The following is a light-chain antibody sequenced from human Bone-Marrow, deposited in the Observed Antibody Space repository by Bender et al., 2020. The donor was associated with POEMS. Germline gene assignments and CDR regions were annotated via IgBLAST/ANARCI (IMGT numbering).Light chain of an antibody. CDR3: SAWDDSLSGWV. V-gene: IGLV2-14*01. CDR1: RDDVGCYTY. J-gene: IGLJ3*02. CDR2: EVS. Sequence: QSALTQPASVSGTPGQSITISCTGTRDDVGCYTYVSWFQQPPGKAPKIMIFEVSNRPSGVSNRFSGSKSGNTAYLNISGLQPEDEALYYCSAWDDSLSGWVFGGGTKLTVL.